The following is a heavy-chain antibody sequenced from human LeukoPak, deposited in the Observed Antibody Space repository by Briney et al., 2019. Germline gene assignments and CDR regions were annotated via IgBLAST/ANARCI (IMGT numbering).Heavy chain of an antibody. CDR1: GGSFSGYY. J-gene: IGHJ4*02. V-gene: IGHV4-34*01. CDR2: INHSGST. Sequence: PSETLSLTCAVYGGSFSGYYWSWIRQPPGKGLEWIGEINHSGSTNYNPSPKSRVTISVDTSKNQFSLKLSSVTAADTAVYYCARGSQSLGYCSGGSCRAKIFDYWGQGTLVTVSS. CDR3: ARGSQSLGYCSGGSCRAKIFDY. D-gene: IGHD2-15*01.